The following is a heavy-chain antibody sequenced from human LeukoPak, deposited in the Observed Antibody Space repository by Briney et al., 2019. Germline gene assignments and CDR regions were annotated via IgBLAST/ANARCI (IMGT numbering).Heavy chain of an antibody. Sequence: GGSLSLSCAASGLTFSSYGMHWVRQAPGKGLEWVAVIWYDGSNKYYADSVKGQFTISRDNSKNALYLQMNSLRDEDTAVYYCARDRDYVWGSPDQSSAPFDYWGQGTLVTVSS. CDR3: ARDRDYVWGSPDQSSAPFDY. V-gene: IGHV3-33*01. J-gene: IGHJ4*02. CDR2: IWYDGSNK. CDR1: GLTFSSYG. D-gene: IGHD3-16*01.